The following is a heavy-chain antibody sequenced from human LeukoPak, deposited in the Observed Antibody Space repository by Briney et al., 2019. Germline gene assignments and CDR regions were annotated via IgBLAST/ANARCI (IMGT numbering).Heavy chain of an antibody. CDR2: IYPGDSDT. D-gene: IGHD2-15*01. J-gene: IGHJ4*02. Sequence: GESPKISGKGSGYSFTSYWIGWVRQMPGKGLEWMGIIYPGDSDTRYSPSFQGQVTISADKSHSTAYLQWSSLKASDPAMYHCARFLRSCSGGSCPASLGFGYWGQGTLVTVSS. CDR1: GYSFTSYW. CDR3: ARFLRSCSGGSCPASLGFGY. V-gene: IGHV5-51*01.